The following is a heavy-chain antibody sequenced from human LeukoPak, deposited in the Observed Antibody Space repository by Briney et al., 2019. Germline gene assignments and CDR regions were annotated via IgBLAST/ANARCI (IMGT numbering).Heavy chain of an antibody. D-gene: IGHD3-10*01. V-gene: IGHV3-30*18. Sequence: PGGSLRLSCAVSVFTFSSYGMHWVRQAPGKGRDWVAGISKNGNHQSYGDLVEGRFPISRNHSQELLFLQIKHPEVEDTAVDYWAKEIYAFGGFDYWGQGTLVTVSS. CDR1: VFTFSSYG. J-gene: IGHJ4*02. CDR2: ISKNGNHQ. CDR3: AKEIYAFGGFDY.